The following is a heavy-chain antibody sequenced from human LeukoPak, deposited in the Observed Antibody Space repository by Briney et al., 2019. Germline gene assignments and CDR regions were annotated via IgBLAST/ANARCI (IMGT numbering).Heavy chain of an antibody. V-gene: IGHV3-21*01. Sequence: GGSLRLSCAASGFTFSSYSMNWVRQAPGKGLEWVSSISSSSSYIYYADSVKGRFTISRDNAKNSLYLQMNSLRAEDTAVYYCARGDGVAGTVFDYWGQGTLVTVSS. CDR1: GFTFSSYS. CDR3: ARGDGVAGTVFDY. CDR2: ISSSSSYI. D-gene: IGHD6-19*01. J-gene: IGHJ4*02.